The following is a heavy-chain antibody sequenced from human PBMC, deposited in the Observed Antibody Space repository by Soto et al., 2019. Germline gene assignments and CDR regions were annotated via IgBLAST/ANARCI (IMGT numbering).Heavy chain of an antibody. CDR1: GGTFSSYA. CDR3: VREGYYDSSGYYPGWFDP. Sequence: SVKVSCKASGGTFSSYAISWVRQAPGQGLEWMGGIIPFSGTANYAQKFQGRVTITADKSTSTAYMELSSLRSEDTAVYYCVREGYYDSSGYYPGWFDPWGQGTLVTVSS. J-gene: IGHJ5*02. CDR2: IIPFSGTA. V-gene: IGHV1-69*06. D-gene: IGHD3-22*01.